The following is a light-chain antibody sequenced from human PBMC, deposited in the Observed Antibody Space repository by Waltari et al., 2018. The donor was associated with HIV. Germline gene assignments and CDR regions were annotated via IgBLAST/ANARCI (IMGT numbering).Light chain of an antibody. CDR2: RVS. V-gene: IGKV2-30*01. J-gene: IGKJ1*01. Sequence: DVVMTQSPLSLPVTLGQPASISCRSSQSLVYSDGNTYLNWFQQRPGQSPRRLIYRVSTRDSGVPDRFSGSGSGTDFTLTISSLQAEDVAVYYCQQYYRKPPTFGQGTKVEIK. CDR1: QSLVYSDGNTY. CDR3: QQYYRKPPT.